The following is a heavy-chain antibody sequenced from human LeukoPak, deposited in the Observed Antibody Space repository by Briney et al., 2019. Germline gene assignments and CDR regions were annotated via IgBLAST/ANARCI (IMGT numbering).Heavy chain of an antibody. V-gene: IGHV1-18*01. CDR3: ARDRARKGSYYY. Sequence: ASVEVSCKASGYTFTSYGISWVRQAPGQGLEWLGWISAYNGNTNYAQKLQGRVTMTTDTSTSTAYMELRSLRSDDTAVYYCARDRARKGSYYYWGQGTLVTVSS. D-gene: IGHD1-26*01. J-gene: IGHJ4*02. CDR2: ISAYNGNT. CDR1: GYTFTSYG.